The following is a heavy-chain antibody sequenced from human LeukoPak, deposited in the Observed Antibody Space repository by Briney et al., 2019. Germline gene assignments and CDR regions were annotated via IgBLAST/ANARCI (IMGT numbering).Heavy chain of an antibody. CDR1: GYTFTGYY. Sequence: EASVKVSCTASGYTFTGYYMHWVRQAPGQGLEWMGWINPNSGGTNYAQKFQGRVTMTRDTSISTAYMELSRLRSDDTAVYYCARDQSSDYPVDYWGQGTLVTVSS. CDR2: INPNSGGT. D-gene: IGHD4-11*01. CDR3: ARDQSSDYPVDY. J-gene: IGHJ4*02. V-gene: IGHV1-2*02.